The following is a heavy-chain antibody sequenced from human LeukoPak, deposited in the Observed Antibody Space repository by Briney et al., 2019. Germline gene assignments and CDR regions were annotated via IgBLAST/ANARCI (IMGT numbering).Heavy chain of an antibody. Sequence: KPSETLSLTCAVYGGSFSGYYWSWIRQPPGKGLEWIGEINHSGSTNYNPSLKSRVTISVDTSKNRFSLNLNSVTAADTAVYFCARHENIIMVPTAHAFDYWGQGALVTVSS. V-gene: IGHV4-34*01. CDR3: ARHENIIMVPTAHAFDY. D-gene: IGHD2/OR15-2a*01. CDR1: GGSFSGYY. CDR2: INHSGST. J-gene: IGHJ4*02.